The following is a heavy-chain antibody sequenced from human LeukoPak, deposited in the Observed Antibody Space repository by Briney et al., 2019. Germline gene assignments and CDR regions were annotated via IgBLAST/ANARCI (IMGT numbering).Heavy chain of an antibody. CDR3: AKDLGSSPPGDF. D-gene: IGHD6-6*01. V-gene: IGHV3-48*04. Sequence: GGSLRLSCVASGFAFSIYTMNWVRQAPGKGLEWVSYISSSSSTIYHADSVKGRFTISRDNAKNSLYLQMNSLRAGDTAVYFCAKDLGSSPPGDFWGQGTLVSVSS. CDR1: GFAFSIYT. J-gene: IGHJ4*02. CDR2: ISSSSSTI.